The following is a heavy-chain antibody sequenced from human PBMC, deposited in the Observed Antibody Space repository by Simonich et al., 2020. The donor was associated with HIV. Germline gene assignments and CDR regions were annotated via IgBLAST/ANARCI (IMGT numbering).Heavy chain of an antibody. CDR1: GYSFTSYG. CDR2: ISAYKGNT. V-gene: IGHV1-18*01. Sequence: QVQLVQSGAEVKKPGASVKVSCKASGYSFTSYGINWVRQAPGKVLEWMGWISAYKGNTNYAQKLQGRVTMTTDTSTSTAYMELRSLRSDDTGVYYCAREAQGGTYYYYYGMDVWGQGTTVTVSS. CDR3: AREAQGGTYYYYYGMDV. D-gene: IGHD1-26*01. J-gene: IGHJ6*02.